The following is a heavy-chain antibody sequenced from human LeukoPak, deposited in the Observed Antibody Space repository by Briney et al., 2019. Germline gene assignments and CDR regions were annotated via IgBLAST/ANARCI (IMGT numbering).Heavy chain of an antibody. CDR1: GGSFSGYY. Sequence: PSETLSLTCAVYGGSFSGYYWSWIRQPPGKGLEWIGEINHSGSTNYNPSLKSRVTISVDTSKNQFSLKLSSVTAADTAVYYCASGQQLVQAFDYWGQGTLVTVSS. V-gene: IGHV4-34*01. CDR3: ASGQQLVQAFDY. D-gene: IGHD6-13*01. J-gene: IGHJ4*02. CDR2: INHSGST.